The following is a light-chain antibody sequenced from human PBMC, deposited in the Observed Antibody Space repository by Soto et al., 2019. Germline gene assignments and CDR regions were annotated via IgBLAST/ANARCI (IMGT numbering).Light chain of an antibody. CDR3: QQYGTSPRT. V-gene: IGKV3-20*01. J-gene: IGKJ2*01. CDR1: QSVSSSY. CDR2: GAS. Sequence: EIVLTQSPGTLSLSPGERATLSCRASQSVSSSYLAWYQHKPGQAPRLLIYGASSRATGIPDRFRGSGSGTDFTLTIRRLEPQDFAVYYCQQYGTSPRTFGQGTKLEIK.